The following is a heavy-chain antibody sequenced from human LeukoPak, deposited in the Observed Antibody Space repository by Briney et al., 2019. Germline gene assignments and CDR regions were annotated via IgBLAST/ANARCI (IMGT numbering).Heavy chain of an antibody. J-gene: IGHJ4*02. D-gene: IGHD4-11*01. V-gene: IGHV4-39*01. Sequence: SETLSHTCTVSGDSISNTAYWWGWIRQSPGKGLEWIGSVSYFGTTSYNPSLKSRVTMSIDTSKKQFSLQLSSVTAADTAVYYCTRLPLDYSVDYWGQGALVSVSS. CDR1: GDSISNTAYW. CDR3: TRLPLDYSVDY. CDR2: VSYFGTT.